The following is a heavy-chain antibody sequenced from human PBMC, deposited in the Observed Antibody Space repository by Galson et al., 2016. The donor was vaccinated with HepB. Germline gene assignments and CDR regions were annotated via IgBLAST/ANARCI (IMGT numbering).Heavy chain of an antibody. D-gene: IGHD5-18*01. V-gene: IGHV3-30*18. CDR3: AKGGVWIQLWLSFDY. J-gene: IGHJ4*02. CDR1: GFTFHNFG. Sequence: SLRLSCAASGFTFHNFGMHWVRQAPGKGLEWVAFISYSGSNKYYGDSVKGRFTISGDNSRNTLYLQMNSLGAEDTAVYYCAKGGVWIQLWLSFDYWGQGTLVTVSS. CDR2: ISYSGSNK.